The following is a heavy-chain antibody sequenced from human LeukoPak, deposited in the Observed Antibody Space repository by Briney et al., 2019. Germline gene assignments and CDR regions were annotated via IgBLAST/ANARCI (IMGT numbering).Heavy chain of an antibody. Sequence: ASVKVSCKASGYTFTSYYMHWVRQAPGQGLEWRGIINPSGGSTSYAQKFQGRVTMTRDTSTSTVYMELSSLRSEDTAVYYCATTVVSSSWYWDYYYYYMDVWGKGTTVTVSS. CDR1: GYTFTSYY. V-gene: IGHV1-46*03. D-gene: IGHD6-13*01. CDR3: ATTVVSSSWYWDYYYYYMDV. J-gene: IGHJ6*03. CDR2: INPSGGST.